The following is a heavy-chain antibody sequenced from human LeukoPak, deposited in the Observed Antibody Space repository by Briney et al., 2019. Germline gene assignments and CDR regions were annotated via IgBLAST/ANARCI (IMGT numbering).Heavy chain of an antibody. CDR1: GDSVSSNSAA. CDR2: TYYRPKWYN. V-gene: IGHV6-1*01. J-gene: IGHJ4*02. D-gene: IGHD6-19*01. CDR3: ARLRYSSGPLGF. Sequence: SQTLSLTCAISGDSVSSNSAAWNWFRQSPSRGLEWLGRTYYRPKWYNDYAVSVKSRITISPDTSKNQFSLQLNSVTPEDTAVYYCARLRYSSGPLGFWGQGTLVTVSS.